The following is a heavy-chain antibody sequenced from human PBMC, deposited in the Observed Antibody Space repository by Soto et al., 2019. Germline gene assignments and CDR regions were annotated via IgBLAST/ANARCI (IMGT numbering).Heavy chain of an antibody. Sequence: EVQLVQSGAEVKKPGESLRISCKGSGYSFSTYWIGWVRQMPGKGLEYVGIIYPGDFDTRYSPSFKGQVTISADNSISTDYLQWGSLRSSDSAIYYCARGLTSTSHPKHFDLWGQGTPVTVSS. CDR1: GYSFSTYW. CDR3: ARGLTSTSHPKHFDL. V-gene: IGHV5-51*01. CDR2: IYPGDFDT. J-gene: IGHJ4*02.